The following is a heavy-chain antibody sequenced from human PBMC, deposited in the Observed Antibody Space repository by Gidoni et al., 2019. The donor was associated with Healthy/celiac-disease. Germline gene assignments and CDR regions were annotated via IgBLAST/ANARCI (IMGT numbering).Heavy chain of an antibody. J-gene: IGHJ1*01. CDR1: GFTFSRYA. CDR2: ISGSGGST. CDR3: AKGGMGGLMVYARTEYFQH. D-gene: IGHD2-8*01. Sequence: EVQLLESGGGLVQPGGSLRLSCAASGFTFSRYAMSWVRQAPGKGLEWVSAISGSGGSTYYADSVKGRFTISRDNSKNTLYLQMNSLRAEDTAVYYCAKGGMGGLMVYARTEYFQHWGQGTLVTVSS. V-gene: IGHV3-23*01.